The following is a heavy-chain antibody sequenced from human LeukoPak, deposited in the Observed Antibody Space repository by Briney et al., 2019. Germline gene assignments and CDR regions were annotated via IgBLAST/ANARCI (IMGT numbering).Heavy chain of an antibody. CDR1: GFTFSSYA. V-gene: IGHV3-66*01. D-gene: IGHD1-26*01. CDR3: ARGGAYHSFDF. Sequence: GGSLRLSCAASGFTFSSYAMSWVRQAPGKGLEWVSTVYSGGDTYYADSVKGRFTISRDSSKNTLSLQMNSLRPEDTALYFCARGGAYHSFDFWGQGALVTVSS. CDR2: VYSGGDT. J-gene: IGHJ4*01.